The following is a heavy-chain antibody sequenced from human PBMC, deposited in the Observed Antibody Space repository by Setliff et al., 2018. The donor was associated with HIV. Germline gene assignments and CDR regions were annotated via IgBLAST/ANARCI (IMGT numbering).Heavy chain of an antibody. CDR3: AATSCSGDNCHSAELRV. V-gene: IGHV3-15*01. CDR1: GFTFSTYT. J-gene: IGHJ6*02. Sequence: NPGGSLRLSCAASGFTFSTYTMNWVRQAPGRGLEWVARIKSKNEGGTIDYAAPVKGRFTISRDDSKDTLYLQMSSLETEDTAVYHCAATSCSGDNCHSAELRVWGLGTTVTVSS. D-gene: IGHD2-15*01. CDR2: IKSKNEGGTI.